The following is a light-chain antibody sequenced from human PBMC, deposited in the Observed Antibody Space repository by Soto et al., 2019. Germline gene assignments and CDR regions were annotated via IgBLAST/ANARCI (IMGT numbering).Light chain of an antibody. CDR1: QNLGSS. Sequence: EVVMTQSPATLSASPGERVTLSCRASQNLGSSLAWYQQRPGQAPRLLLYGGSTRATGIPARFSGSGSGTDFTLTISSLEPEDLAVYYCQQRSNWPRTFGQGTKVDI. J-gene: IGKJ1*01. CDR3: QQRSNWPRT. V-gene: IGKV3-15*01. CDR2: GGS.